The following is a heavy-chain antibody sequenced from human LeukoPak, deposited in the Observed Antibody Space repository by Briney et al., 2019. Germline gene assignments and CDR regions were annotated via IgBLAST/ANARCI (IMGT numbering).Heavy chain of an antibody. J-gene: IGHJ3*02. CDR1: GYIFTSHG. Sequence: ASVKVSCKASGYIFTSHGINWVRQAPGQGLEWMGWISPYNGNTKYAQNLQGRVTMTTDTSTSTAYVELRSLRSDDTAVYYCARPKLIAVAGLDVFDIWGQGTMVTVSS. CDR2: ISPYNGNT. CDR3: ARPKLIAVAGLDVFDI. V-gene: IGHV1-18*01. D-gene: IGHD6-19*01.